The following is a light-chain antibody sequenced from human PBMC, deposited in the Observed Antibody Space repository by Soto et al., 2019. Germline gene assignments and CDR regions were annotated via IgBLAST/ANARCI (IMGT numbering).Light chain of an antibody. CDR1: HSVSSN. V-gene: IGKV3-15*01. CDR2: GAS. CDR3: QQYNNWPLYT. J-gene: IGKJ2*01. Sequence: EIVMTQSPATLSVSPGERATLSCRASHSVSSNLAWYQQKPGQAPRLLIYGASTRATGIPARFSGSGSGTEFTHTISSLQSEDFAVYYCQQYNNWPLYTFGQGTKLEIK.